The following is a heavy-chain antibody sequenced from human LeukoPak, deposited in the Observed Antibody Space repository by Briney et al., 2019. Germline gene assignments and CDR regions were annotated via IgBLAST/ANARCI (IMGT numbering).Heavy chain of an antibody. CDR2: ISYDGSNK. Sequence: GGSLRLSCAASGFTFSSYGMHWVRQAPGKGLEWVAVISYDGSNKYYADSVKGRFTISRDNSKNTLYLQMNSLRAEDTAVYYCAKGPYYYDSSAYHYGAFDIWGQGTMVTVSS. J-gene: IGHJ3*02. V-gene: IGHV3-30*18. CDR1: GFTFSSYG. CDR3: AKGPYYYDSSAYHYGAFDI. D-gene: IGHD3-22*01.